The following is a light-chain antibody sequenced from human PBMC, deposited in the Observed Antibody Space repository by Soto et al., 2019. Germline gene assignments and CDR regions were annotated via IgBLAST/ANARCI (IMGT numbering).Light chain of an antibody. CDR1: QSVSSSY. CDR3: QQYGSSPPYT. J-gene: IGKJ2*01. Sequence: EIVLTQSPGTLSLSPGERATLSCRASQSVSSSYLAWYQQKPGQAPRLLIYGASSRATGIPDRFSGSGSGTDFTLTISSLEPEDFAVYYCQQYGSSPPYTFGQGTKPEIK. CDR2: GAS. V-gene: IGKV3-20*01.